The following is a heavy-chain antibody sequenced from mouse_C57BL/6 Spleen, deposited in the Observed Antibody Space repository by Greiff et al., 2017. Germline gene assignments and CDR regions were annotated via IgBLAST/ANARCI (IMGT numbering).Heavy chain of an antibody. J-gene: IGHJ2*01. CDR2: IDPSDSYT. Sequence: QVQLKQPGAELVKPGASVKLSCKASGYTFTSYWMQWVKQRPGQGLEWIGEIDPSDSYTNYNQKFKGKATLTVDTSSSTAYMQLSSLTSEDSAVYYCARSRVTAGYWGQGTTLTVSS. D-gene: IGHD2-3*01. CDR3: ARSRVTAGY. CDR1: GYTFTSYW. V-gene: IGHV1-50*01.